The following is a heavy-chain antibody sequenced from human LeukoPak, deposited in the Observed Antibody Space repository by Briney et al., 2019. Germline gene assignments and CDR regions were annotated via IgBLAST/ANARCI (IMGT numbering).Heavy chain of an antibody. CDR2: ISSSSSYI. CDR3: ASSLVWVPAADDY. V-gene: IGHV3-21*01. Sequence: GGSLRLSCAASGFTFSSYSMNWVRQAPGRGLEWVSSISSSSSYIYYADSVKGRFTISRDNAKNSLYLQMNSLRAEDTAVYYCASSLVWVPAADDYWGQGTLVTVSS. J-gene: IGHJ4*02. D-gene: IGHD2-2*01. CDR1: GFTFSSYS.